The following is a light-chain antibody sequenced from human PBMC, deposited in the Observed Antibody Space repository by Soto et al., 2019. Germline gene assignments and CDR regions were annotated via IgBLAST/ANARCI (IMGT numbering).Light chain of an antibody. CDR1: ESISTW. V-gene: IGKV1-5*03. J-gene: IGKJ5*01. CDR3: QQYNSYYT. Sequence: DIKMSQSPSSLSASVGDRVTITCRASESISTWLAWYQQKPGKAPKLLIYKASSLESGVPSRFSGSGSGTEFTLTISSLQSDEFATYYCQQYNSYYTFGQGTLLEIK. CDR2: KAS.